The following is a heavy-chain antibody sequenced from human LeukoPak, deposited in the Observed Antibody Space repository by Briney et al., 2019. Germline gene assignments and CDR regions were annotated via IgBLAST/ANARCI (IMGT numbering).Heavy chain of an antibody. CDR3: ARPSPPGDGYNPCDY. Sequence: GGSLRLSCVASGFTFHNFAMHWVRQAPGKGLEWVAVISNDERNKYYTDSVKGRFTISRDNSKNTVYLQMNSLRTEDTAVYYCARPSPPGDGYNPCDYWGPGALVMVSS. J-gene: IGHJ4*02. D-gene: IGHD5-24*01. CDR2: ISNDERNK. V-gene: IGHV3-30*04. CDR1: GFTFHNFA.